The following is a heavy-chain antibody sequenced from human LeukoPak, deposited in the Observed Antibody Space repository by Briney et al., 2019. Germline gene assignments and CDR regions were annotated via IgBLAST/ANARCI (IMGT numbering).Heavy chain of an antibody. CDR3: AREREGPYGYLDY. D-gene: IGHD4-17*01. CDR1: GYSINNGYY. CDR2: IYHFGRT. V-gene: IGHV4-38-2*02. J-gene: IGHJ4*02. Sequence: PTETLSLTCTVSGYSINNGYYWGWIRQPPGKGLEWIGSIYHFGRTYYNPSLKSRATISVDTSKSQFSLKLNSVTAADTAIYYCAREREGPYGYLDYWGQGTLVTVSS.